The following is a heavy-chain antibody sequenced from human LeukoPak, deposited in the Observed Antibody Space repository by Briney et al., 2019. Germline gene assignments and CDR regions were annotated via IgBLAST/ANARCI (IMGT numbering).Heavy chain of an antibody. CDR2: INHSGST. J-gene: IGHJ3*02. CDR1: GGSFSGYY. Sequence: SETLSLTCAVYGGSFSGYYWSWIRQPPGKGLEWIGEINHSGSTNYNPSLKSRVTISVDRSKNQFSLKLSSVTAADTAVYYCARTPPDYYDSSGYPPHDAFDIWGQGTMVTVS. V-gene: IGHV4-34*01. D-gene: IGHD3-22*01. CDR3: ARTPPDYYDSSGYPPHDAFDI.